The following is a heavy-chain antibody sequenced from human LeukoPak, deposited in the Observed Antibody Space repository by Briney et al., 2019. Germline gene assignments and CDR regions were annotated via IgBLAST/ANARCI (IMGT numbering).Heavy chain of an antibody. CDR2: ISSSSSTI. V-gene: IGHV3-48*02. CDR3: ARDVVPAAIVNSWFDP. J-gene: IGHJ5*02. D-gene: IGHD2-2*02. Sequence: GGSLRLSCAASGFTFSSYSMNWVRQAPGKGLEWVSYISSSSSTIYYADSVKGRFTISRDNAKNSLYLQMNSLRDEDTAVYYCARDVVPAAIVNSWFDPWGQGTLVTVSS. CDR1: GFTFSSYS.